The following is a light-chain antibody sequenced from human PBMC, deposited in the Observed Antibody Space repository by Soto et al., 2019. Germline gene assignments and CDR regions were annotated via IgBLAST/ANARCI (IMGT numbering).Light chain of an antibody. CDR1: QSVSDN. V-gene: IGKV3D-15*01. CDR2: GAS. J-gene: IGKJ1*01. Sequence: EIVMTQSPVTLSVSPGERATLSCRASQSVSDNLALYQQKPGQAPRLLIYGASTRATGIPARFSGSGSGTEFTLTISSLQSEDFAVYYCQQYKNWPRTFGQGTKVDIK. CDR3: QQYKNWPRT.